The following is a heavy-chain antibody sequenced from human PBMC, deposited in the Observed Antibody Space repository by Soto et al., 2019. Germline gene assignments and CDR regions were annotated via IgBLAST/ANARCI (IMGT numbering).Heavy chain of an antibody. Sequence: QVQLVESGGGVVQPGRSLRLSCAASGLSFSDSAMHWVRQAPGKGLEWVALTSSDDNHQYYADSVKGRFTISRDNSNNTLFLQMDSLRPDDTAKYYCARASGPPGYFFDFWGQGALVTVSS. D-gene: IGHD3-10*01. V-gene: IGHV3-30-3*01. CDR2: TSSDDNHQ. CDR3: ARASGPPGYFFDF. CDR1: GLSFSDSA. J-gene: IGHJ4*02.